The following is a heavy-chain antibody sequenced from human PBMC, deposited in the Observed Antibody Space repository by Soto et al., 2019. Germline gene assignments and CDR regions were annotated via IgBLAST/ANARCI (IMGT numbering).Heavy chain of an antibody. D-gene: IGHD3-3*01. Sequence: QLHLVQSGAVVKKPGASVTVSCSASGYPVTAYYMHWVRQAPGRGLEWMGGINPATGAAKYTQTFQGKDNPARGTATSTVVRERSRLTSEETAVFYCARGGGVGVAGSAAFDMWGQGTVVTVSS. CDR1: GYPVTAYY. CDR2: INPATGAA. CDR3: ARGGGVGVAGSAAFDM. V-gene: IGHV1-2*02. J-gene: IGHJ3*02.